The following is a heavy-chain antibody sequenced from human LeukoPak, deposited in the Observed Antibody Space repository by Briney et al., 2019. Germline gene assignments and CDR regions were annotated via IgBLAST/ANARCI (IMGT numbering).Heavy chain of an antibody. Sequence: GGSLRLSCAASGFTFDDYAMHWVRQAPGKGLDWVSGISWNSGSIGYADSVKGRFTISRDNAKNSLYLQMNSLRAEDTALYYCAKDTAMALGYFDYWGQGTLVTVSS. V-gene: IGHV3-9*01. CDR1: GFTFDDYA. CDR2: ISWNSGSI. J-gene: IGHJ4*02. CDR3: AKDTAMALGYFDY. D-gene: IGHD5-18*01.